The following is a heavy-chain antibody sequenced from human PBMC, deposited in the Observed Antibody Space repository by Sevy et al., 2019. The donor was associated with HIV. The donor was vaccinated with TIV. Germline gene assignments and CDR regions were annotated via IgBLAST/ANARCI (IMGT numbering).Heavy chain of an antibody. Sequence: GGSLRLSCAASGFTPSTYGMHWVRQAPGKGLEWVAVIGYDGSNKYYADSVKGRFTISRENSKKTLFLQMDSLRAEDTAVYYCARDPRMYGDYLLAYFDSWGQGTLVTVSS. CDR1: GFTPSTYG. J-gene: IGHJ4*02. D-gene: IGHD2-8*01. CDR3: ARDPRMYGDYLLAYFDS. CDR2: IGYDGSNK. V-gene: IGHV3-33*01.